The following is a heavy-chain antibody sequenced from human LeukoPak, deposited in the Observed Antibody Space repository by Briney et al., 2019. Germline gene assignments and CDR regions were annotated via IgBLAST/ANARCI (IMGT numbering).Heavy chain of an antibody. CDR1: GFTFSSYG. CDR3: ARGLRCSGGSCYSGHDY. J-gene: IGHJ4*02. CDR2: IRYDGSNK. V-gene: IGHV3-30*02. D-gene: IGHD2-15*01. Sequence: GGSLRLSCAASGFTFSSYGMHWVRQAPGKGLEWVAFIRYDGSNKYYADSVKGRFTISRDNAKNSLYLQMNSLRAEDTAVYYCARGLRCSGGSCYSGHDYWGQGTLVTVSS.